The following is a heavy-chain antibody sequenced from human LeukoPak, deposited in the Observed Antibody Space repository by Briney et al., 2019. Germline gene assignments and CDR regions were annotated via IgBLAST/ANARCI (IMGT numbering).Heavy chain of an antibody. V-gene: IGHV3-7*04. Sequence: GGSLRLSCAASGFTFRNYWMSWVRQAPGKGLEWVANIKEDGSERYHVDSVKGRFTISRDNAKNSLYLQMNSLRAEDTTVYYCARELFGGVDYWGQGILVTVSS. CDR1: GFTFRNYW. J-gene: IGHJ4*02. CDR3: ARELFGGVDY. D-gene: IGHD3-16*01. CDR2: IKEDGSER.